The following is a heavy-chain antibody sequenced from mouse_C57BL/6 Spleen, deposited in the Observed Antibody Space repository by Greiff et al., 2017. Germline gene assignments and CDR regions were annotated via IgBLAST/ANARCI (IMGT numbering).Heavy chain of an antibody. D-gene: IGHD2-5*01. CDR1: GYAFSSSW. CDR3: ARSAYYSNSYYYAMDY. J-gene: IGHJ4*01. Sequence: LVESGPELVKPGASVTISCKASGYAFSSSWMNWVKQRPGKGLEWIGRIYPGDGDTNYNGKFKGKATLTADKSSSTAYMQLSSLTSDDSAVYFCARSAYYSNSYYYAMDYWGQGTSVTVSS. CDR2: IYPGDGDT. V-gene: IGHV1-82*01.